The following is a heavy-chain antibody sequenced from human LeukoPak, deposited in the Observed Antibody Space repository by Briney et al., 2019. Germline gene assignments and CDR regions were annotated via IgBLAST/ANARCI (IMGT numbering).Heavy chain of an antibody. J-gene: IGHJ4*02. CDR3: ARGLTGMMDSDY. Sequence: GASVKVSCKASGYTFSTYGISWVREAPGRGLERMGWINTYDGNTNYAQSLQGRLTMTTDTSTSTVHMDLRSLVSDDTAVYYCARGLTGMMDSDYWGQGTLVAVSS. V-gene: IGHV1-18*01. D-gene: IGHD7-27*01. CDR2: INTYDGNT. CDR1: GYTFSTYG.